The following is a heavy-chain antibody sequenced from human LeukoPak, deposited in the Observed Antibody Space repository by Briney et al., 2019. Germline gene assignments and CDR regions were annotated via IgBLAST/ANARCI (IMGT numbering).Heavy chain of an antibody. CDR3: VFWKADYTVDY. J-gene: IGHJ4*02. V-gene: IGHV4-31*03. D-gene: IGHD4-11*01. Sequence: PSQTLSLTCTVSGGSICRGGDYRTWIRQHPGKGLEWIGNTYYGGNTYYNPSLKSRGTISIETSKNQFSLKLTSVTAADTAVYYCVFWKADYTVDYWGQGTLVTVSS. CDR2: TYYGGNT. CDR1: GGSICRGGDY.